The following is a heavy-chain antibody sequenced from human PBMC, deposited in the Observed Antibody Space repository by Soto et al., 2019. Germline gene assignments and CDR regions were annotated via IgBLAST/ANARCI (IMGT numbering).Heavy chain of an antibody. CDR2: ISSSSSTI. V-gene: IGHV3-48*02. Sequence: EVQLVESGGCLVQPGGSLRLSCAASGFTFSSYSMNWVRQAPGKGLEWVSYISSSSSTIYYADSVKGRFTISRDNAKNSLYLQMNSLRDEDTAVYYCARGGGYDFWSGYYTSFDYWGQGTLVTVSS. D-gene: IGHD3-3*01. J-gene: IGHJ4*02. CDR3: ARGGGYDFWSGYYTSFDY. CDR1: GFTFSSYS.